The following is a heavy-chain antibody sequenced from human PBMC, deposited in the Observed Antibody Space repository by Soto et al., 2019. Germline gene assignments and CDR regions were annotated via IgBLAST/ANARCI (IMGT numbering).Heavy chain of an antibody. Sequence: GGSLRLSCAASGFTFSSYSMNWVRQAPGKGPEWVSSISSSSSYIYYADSVKGRFTISRDNAKNSLYLQMNSLRAEDTAVYYCARESGAALRGYYFDYWGQGTLVTVSS. V-gene: IGHV3-21*01. J-gene: IGHJ4*02. CDR2: ISSSSSYI. CDR1: GFTFSSYS. D-gene: IGHD6-6*01. CDR3: ARESGAALRGYYFDY.